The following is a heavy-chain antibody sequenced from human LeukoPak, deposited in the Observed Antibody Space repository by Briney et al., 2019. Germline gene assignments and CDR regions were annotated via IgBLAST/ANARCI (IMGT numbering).Heavy chain of an antibody. Sequence: GGSLRLSCVASEITFSAYWMSWVRQAPGKGLEWVAVISYDGSNKYYADSVKGRFTISRDNSKNTLYLQMNSLRAEDTAVYYCAREVITTPGAFDIWGQGTMVTVSS. V-gene: IGHV3-30*03. D-gene: IGHD3-22*01. CDR3: AREVITTPGAFDI. CDR1: EITFSAYW. CDR2: ISYDGSNK. J-gene: IGHJ3*02.